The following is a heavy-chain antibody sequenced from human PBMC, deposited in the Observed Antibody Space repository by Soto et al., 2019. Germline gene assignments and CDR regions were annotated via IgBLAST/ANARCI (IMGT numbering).Heavy chain of an antibody. CDR1: GGSFSGYY. D-gene: IGHD3-3*01. V-gene: IGHV4-34*01. J-gene: IGHJ5*02. Sequence: QVQLQQWGAGLLKPSETLSLTCAVYGGSFSGYYWSWIRQPPGKGLEWMGEINHSGSTNYNPSLKSRVTISVDTSENQSSQKLSSVSAADTAVYYCARGRRQYDFWSVDWGGWFDPWGQGTLVTVSS. CDR2: INHSGST. CDR3: ARGRRQYDFWSVDWGGWFDP.